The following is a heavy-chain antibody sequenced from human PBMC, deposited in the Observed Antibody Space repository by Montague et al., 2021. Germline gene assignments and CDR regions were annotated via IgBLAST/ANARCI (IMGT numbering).Heavy chain of an antibody. D-gene: IGHD2-8*01. J-gene: IGHJ5*02. Sequence: KWKNDYAVSVKSRITINPDTSKNQFSLQLNSVTPEDTAVYYCARDDPYCTNGVCYTGNWFDPWGQGTLVTVSS. CDR2: KWKN. V-gene: IGHV6-1*01. CDR3: ARDDPYCTNGVCYTGNWFDP.